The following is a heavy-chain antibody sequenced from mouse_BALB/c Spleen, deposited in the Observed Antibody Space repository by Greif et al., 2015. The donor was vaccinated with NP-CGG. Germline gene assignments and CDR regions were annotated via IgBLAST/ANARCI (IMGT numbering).Heavy chain of an antibody. Sequence: VQLQESGPGLVAPSQSLSITCTVSGFSLTGYGVHWVRQPPGKGLEWLGVIWAGGSTNYNSALMSRLSISKDNSKSQVFLKMNSLQTDDTAMYYCASGGGTYYFDYWGQGTTLTVSS. J-gene: IGHJ2*01. D-gene: IGHD4-1*01. CDR2: IWAGGST. V-gene: IGHV2-9*02. CDR1: GFSLTGYG. CDR3: ASGGGTYYFDY.